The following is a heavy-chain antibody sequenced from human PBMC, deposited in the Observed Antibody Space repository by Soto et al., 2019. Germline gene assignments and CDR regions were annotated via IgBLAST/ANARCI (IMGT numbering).Heavy chain of an antibody. Sequence: GGSLRLSCAASGFTFSSYAMSWVRQAPGKGLEWVSAISGSGGSTYYADSVKGRFTISRDNSKDTLYLQMNSLRAEDTAVYYCAKDLVFGYYYYGMDVWGQGTTVTVSS. J-gene: IGHJ6*02. D-gene: IGHD3-22*01. CDR2: ISGSGGST. V-gene: IGHV3-23*01. CDR3: AKDLVFGYYYYGMDV. CDR1: GFTFSSYA.